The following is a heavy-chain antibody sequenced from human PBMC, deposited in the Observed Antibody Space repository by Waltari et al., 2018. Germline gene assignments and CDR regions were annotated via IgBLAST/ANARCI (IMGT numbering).Heavy chain of an antibody. D-gene: IGHD6-13*01. CDR3: ARDRGGSSSWYYFDY. J-gene: IGHJ4*02. CDR2: INAGNGNT. Sequence: QVQLVQSGAEVKKPGASVKVSCKASGYTFTSYAMHWVRQAPGQRLEWMGWINAGNGNTKNSQKFQGRVTITRDTSASTAYMELSSLRSEDTAVYYCARDRGGSSSWYYFDYWGQGTLVTVSS. V-gene: IGHV1-3*01. CDR1: GYTFTSYA.